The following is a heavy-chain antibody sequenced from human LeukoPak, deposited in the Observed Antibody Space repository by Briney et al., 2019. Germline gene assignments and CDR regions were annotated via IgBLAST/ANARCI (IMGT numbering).Heavy chain of an antibody. CDR1: GYTFTSYD. J-gene: IGHJ5*02. D-gene: IGHD2-15*01. CDR2: MNPNSGNT. V-gene: IGHV1-8*01. CDR3: AREGGIRYCSGGSCYSRNWFDP. Sequence: ASVKVSCKASGYTFTSYDINWVRQATGQGLEWMGWMNPNSGNTGYAQKFQGRVTMTRNTSISTAYMELSSLRSEDTAVYYCAREGGIRYCSGGSCYSRNWFDPWGQGTLVTISS.